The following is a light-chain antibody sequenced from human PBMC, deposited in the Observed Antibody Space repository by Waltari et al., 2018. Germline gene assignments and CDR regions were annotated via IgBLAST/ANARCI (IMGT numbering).Light chain of an antibody. CDR3: CSYAGGTTWV. CDR1: SSDVGKYNL. Sequence: QSALTQPASMSGSPGQSITISCTGTSSDVGKYNLVSWYQQHPGKAPKLVIYEDTMRPSGVSNRFSGSKSGNTASLTISGLQGADEADYHCCSYAGGTTWVFGGGTRLTVL. V-gene: IGLV2-23*01. CDR2: EDT. J-gene: IGLJ2*01.